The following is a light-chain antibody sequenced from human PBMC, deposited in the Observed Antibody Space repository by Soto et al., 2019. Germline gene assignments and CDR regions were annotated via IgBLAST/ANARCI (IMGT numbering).Light chain of an antibody. V-gene: IGKV3-15*01. CDR3: QQYGSSSWT. Sequence: EIVMTQSPVTLSVSPGERVTLSCRASQSVSSNLAWYQQKPGQAPSLLIYGAFTRATGIPARFSGSGSGTDFTLTISRLEPEDFAVYYCQQYGSSSWTFGQGTKLDIK. CDR1: QSVSSN. J-gene: IGKJ1*01. CDR2: GAF.